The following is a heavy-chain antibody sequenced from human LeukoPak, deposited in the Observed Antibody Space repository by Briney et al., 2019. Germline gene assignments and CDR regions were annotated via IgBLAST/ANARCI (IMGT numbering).Heavy chain of an antibody. V-gene: IGHV4-38-2*02. CDR1: GYSISNGFY. D-gene: IGHD5-12*01. CDR3: ARDYGSGYDSLFHFDY. J-gene: IGHJ4*02. CDR2: IFHSGST. Sequence: PSETLSLTCTVSGYSISNGFYWAWIRQPPGKGLEWIGSIFHSGSTYYNPSLKIRVTISVDTSKNQFSLKLSSVTAADTAVYYCARDYGSGYDSLFHFDYWGQGTLVTVSS.